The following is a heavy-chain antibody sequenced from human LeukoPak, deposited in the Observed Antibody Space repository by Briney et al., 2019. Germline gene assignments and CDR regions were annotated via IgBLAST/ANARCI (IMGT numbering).Heavy chain of an antibody. CDR1: GLTFSSYS. D-gene: IGHD3-22*01. CDR3: ARDPTYYYDSSGYSHFDY. V-gene: IGHV3-21*01. CDR2: ISSSSSYI. Sequence: GGSLRLSCAASGLTFSSYSMNWVRQAPGKGLEWVSSISSSSSYIYYADSVKGRFTISRDNAKNSLYLQMNSLRAEDTAVYYCARDPTYYYDSSGYSHFDYWGQGTLVTVSS. J-gene: IGHJ4*02.